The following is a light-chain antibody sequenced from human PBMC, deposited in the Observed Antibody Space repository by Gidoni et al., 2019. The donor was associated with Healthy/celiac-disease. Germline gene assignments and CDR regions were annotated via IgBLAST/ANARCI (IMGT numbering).Light chain of an antibody. Sequence: SYALTQPPSASVSPGQTARITCSGDALPKQYAYWYQQKQGQAPVLVIYKDSERPSGIPERFSGSSSGTTVTLTISGVQAEDEADYYCQSADSSGTYVVFGGGTKLTVL. V-gene: IGLV3-25*03. CDR1: ALPKQY. CDR3: QSADSSGTYVV. J-gene: IGLJ2*01. CDR2: KDS.